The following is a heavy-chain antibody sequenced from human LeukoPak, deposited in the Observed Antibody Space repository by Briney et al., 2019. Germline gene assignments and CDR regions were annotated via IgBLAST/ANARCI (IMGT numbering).Heavy chain of an antibody. CDR3: ARDPVEWVLLLDY. J-gene: IGHJ4*02. CDR2: MNIDGSEK. D-gene: IGHD1-26*01. V-gene: IGHV3-7*01. Sequence: PGGSLRLSCAASGFTFSNYWMGRVRQAPGKRPEWVANMNIDGSEKYYADSVKGRFPISRDNARNSVYLQMASLRVEDTAVYYCARDPVEWVLLLDYWGQGTLVTVSS. CDR1: GFTFSNYW.